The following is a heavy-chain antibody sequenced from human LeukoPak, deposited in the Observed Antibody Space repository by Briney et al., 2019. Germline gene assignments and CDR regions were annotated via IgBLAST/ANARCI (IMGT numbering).Heavy chain of an antibody. V-gene: IGHV4-4*07. CDR2: IYTSGST. D-gene: IGHD3-3*01. CDR3: AREYDFWSGYRWFDP. J-gene: IGHJ5*02. Sequence: SETLSLTCTVSGGSISSYYWSWIRQPAGKGLEWIGRIYTSGSTNYNPSLKSRVTMSVDTSKNQFSLKLSSVTAADTAVYYCAREYDFWSGYRWFDPWGQGTPVTVSS. CDR1: GGSISSYY.